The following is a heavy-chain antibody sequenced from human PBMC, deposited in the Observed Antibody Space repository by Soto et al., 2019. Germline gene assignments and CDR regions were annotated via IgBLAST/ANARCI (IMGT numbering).Heavy chain of an antibody. Sequence: QVQLVQSGAEVKKPGASVKVSCKASGYRFNTYGIVWVRQAPGQGLEWMGWISPYNGKTNYALKFQGRVTMTTDTSTTAASMELRSLPSDDTAVYFCARSMITFGGVIGDYWGQGTLVTVSS. CDR1: GYRFNTYG. CDR2: ISPYNGKT. J-gene: IGHJ4*02. V-gene: IGHV1-18*01. D-gene: IGHD3-16*02. CDR3: ARSMITFGGVIGDY.